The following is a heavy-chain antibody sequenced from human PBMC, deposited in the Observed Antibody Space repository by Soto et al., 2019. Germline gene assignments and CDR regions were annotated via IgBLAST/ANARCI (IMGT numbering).Heavy chain of an antibody. D-gene: IGHD6-13*01. V-gene: IGHV3-21*01. CDR3: ARGNAAAPYFDY. J-gene: IGHJ4*02. CDR2: ISSSSSYI. CDR1: GFTFSSYS. Sequence: GSLRLSCAASGFTFSSYSMNWVRQAPGKGLEWVSSISSSSSYICYADSVKGRFTISRDNAKNSLYLQMNSLRAEDTAVYYCARGNAAAPYFDYWGQGTLVTSPQ.